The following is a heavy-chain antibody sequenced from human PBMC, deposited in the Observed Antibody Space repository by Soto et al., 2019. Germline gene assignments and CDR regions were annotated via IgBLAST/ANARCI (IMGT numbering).Heavy chain of an antibody. Sequence: QGQLVRSGAEVKKPGSSVKGTCKASGGTFSSYTISSVRQAPVRGHEWMGRIIPILGIANYAQKFQGRVTITADKSTSTAYMELSSLRSEDTAVYYCAGKDGRDSYGRDYWGQGTLVTVSS. V-gene: IGHV1-69*02. D-gene: IGHD5-18*01. CDR2: IIPILGIA. J-gene: IGHJ4*02. CDR1: GGTFSSYT. CDR3: AGKDGRDSYGRDY.